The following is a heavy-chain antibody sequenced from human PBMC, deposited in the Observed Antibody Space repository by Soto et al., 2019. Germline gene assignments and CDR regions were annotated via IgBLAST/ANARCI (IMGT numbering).Heavy chain of an antibody. V-gene: IGHV3-11*01. Sequence: GGSLRLSCAASGFAFSDYYMSWIRQAPGKGLEWVSSVSSSGNTIYHADSVEGRFTISRDNAKNSLFLEMNSLGAQDTAMYFCARNRPAGDYDISGYHDLFDIWGQGTMVTV. CDR3: ARNRPAGDYDISGYHDLFDI. CDR1: GFAFSDYY. CDR2: VSSSGNTI. D-gene: IGHD3-22*01. J-gene: IGHJ3*02.